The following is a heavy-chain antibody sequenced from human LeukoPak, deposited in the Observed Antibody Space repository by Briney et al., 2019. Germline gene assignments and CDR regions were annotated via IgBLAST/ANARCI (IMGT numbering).Heavy chain of an antibody. CDR2: IVVGRGNT. J-gene: IGHJ3*02. Sequence: TSVEVSCKASGFTFTSSAMQWVRQARGQRLEWIGWIVVGRGNTNYAQKFQERVTNTRETATSTADMELSSLRSEDTAVYYCAAVGIPGEWLLPRSFDIWGQGTMVTVSS. CDR1: GFTFTSSA. V-gene: IGHV1-58*02. D-gene: IGHD3-22*01. CDR3: AAVGIPGEWLLPRSFDI.